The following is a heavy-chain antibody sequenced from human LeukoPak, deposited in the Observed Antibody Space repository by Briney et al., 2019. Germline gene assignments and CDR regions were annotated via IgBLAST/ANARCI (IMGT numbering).Heavy chain of an antibody. CDR2: ISGSGGST. D-gene: IGHD3-10*01. Sequence: GGSLRLSCAASGFTFSSYGMSWVRQAPGKGLEWVSAISGSGGSTYYADSVKGRFTISRDNSKNTLYLQMNSLRAEDTAVYYCAKDPRLLWFGELDYFDYWGQGTLVTVSS. CDR3: AKDPRLLWFGELDYFDY. J-gene: IGHJ4*02. CDR1: GFTFSSYG. V-gene: IGHV3-23*01.